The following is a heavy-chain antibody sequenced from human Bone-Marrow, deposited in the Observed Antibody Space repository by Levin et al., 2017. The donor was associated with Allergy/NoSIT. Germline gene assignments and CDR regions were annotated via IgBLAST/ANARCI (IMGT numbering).Heavy chain of an antibody. D-gene: IGHD3-22*01. CDR2: IYYSGST. CDR1: GGSIRNFY. CDR3: ARITHYDDGSSDYDPGYWFDV. V-gene: IGHV4-59*01. Sequence: SETLSLTCTVSGGSIRNFYWSWIRQPPGKRLEWIGYIYYSGSTNYNPSPQSRVTISVDTSKNQFPLKLTSVTAADTAVYYCARITHYDDGSSDYDPGYWFDVWGQGALVTVSS. J-gene: IGHJ5*02.